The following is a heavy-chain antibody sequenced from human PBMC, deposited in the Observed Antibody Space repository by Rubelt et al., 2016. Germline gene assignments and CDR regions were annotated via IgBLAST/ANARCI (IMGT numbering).Heavy chain of an antibody. Sequence: VRQAPGQGLEWMGWISGYNGNTNYAQKFQGRVTMTTDTSTSTAYMELRSLRSDDTAVYYCTRGARITIFGVAPYYMDVWGKGTTVTVSS. V-gene: IGHV1-18*01. J-gene: IGHJ6*03. D-gene: IGHD3-3*01. CDR2: ISGYNGNT. CDR3: TRGARITIFGVAPYYMDV.